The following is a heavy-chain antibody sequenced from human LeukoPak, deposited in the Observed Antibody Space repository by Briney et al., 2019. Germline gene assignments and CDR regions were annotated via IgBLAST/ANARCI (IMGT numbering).Heavy chain of an antibody. CDR3: ARDVVPYCSGGSCYGWFDP. D-gene: IGHD2-15*01. CDR1: GYTFTSYD. Sequence: ASVKVSCKASGYTFTSYDISWVRQAPGQGLEWMGWISAYNGNTNYAQKPQGRVTMTTDTSTSTAYMELRSLRSDDTAVYYCARDVVPYCSGGSCYGWFDPWGQGTLVTVSS. V-gene: IGHV1-18*01. CDR2: ISAYNGNT. J-gene: IGHJ5*02.